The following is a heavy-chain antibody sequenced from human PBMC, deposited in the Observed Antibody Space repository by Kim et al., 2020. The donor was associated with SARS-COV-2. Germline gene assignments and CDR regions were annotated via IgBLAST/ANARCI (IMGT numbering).Heavy chain of an antibody. D-gene: IGHD3-10*01. Sequence: GGSLRLSCAASGFTFSSYSMNWVRQAPGKGLEWVSAISSTSTYTNYADSVRGRFTISRDNAENSVYLEMDSLRAEDTAIYYCAKVGAGNQYGSGSYDYWG. CDR3: AKVGAGNQYGSGSYDY. V-gene: IGHV3-21*06. CDR1: GFTFSSYS. CDR2: ISSTSTYT. J-gene: IGHJ4*01.